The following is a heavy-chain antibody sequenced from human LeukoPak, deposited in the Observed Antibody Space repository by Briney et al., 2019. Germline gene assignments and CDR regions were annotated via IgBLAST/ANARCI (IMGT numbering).Heavy chain of an antibody. J-gene: IGHJ4*02. CDR1: GYTFTGYY. D-gene: IGHD3-10*01. CDR3: ARAPYNYYGSGSFFDY. Sequence: ASVKVSCKASGYTFTGYYMHWVRQAPGQGLEWMGWINPNSGGTNYAQKFQGRVTITADESTSTAYMELSSLRSEDTAVYYCARAPYNYYGSGSFFDYWGQGTLVTVSS. CDR2: INPNSGGT. V-gene: IGHV1-2*02.